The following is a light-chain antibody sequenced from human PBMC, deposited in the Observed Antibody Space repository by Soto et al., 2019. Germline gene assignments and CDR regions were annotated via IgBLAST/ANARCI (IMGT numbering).Light chain of an antibody. CDR3: AAWDDSLNGYV. V-gene: IGLV1-44*01. J-gene: IGLJ1*01. CDR1: SSNIGSNT. Sequence: QSVLTQPPSASGTPGQRVTISCSGSSSNIGSNTVNWYQQLPGTAPKLLIYSNNQRPSGVPDRFSGSKSGTSASLSINGLKTEEDADYYCAAWDDSLNGYVFGSGNK. CDR2: SNN.